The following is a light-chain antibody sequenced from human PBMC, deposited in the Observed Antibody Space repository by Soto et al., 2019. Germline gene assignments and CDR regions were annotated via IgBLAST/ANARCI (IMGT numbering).Light chain of an antibody. CDR2: EVS. CDR3: RSNYSRSTPG. V-gene: IGLV2-14*01. CDR1: SSDVGGYNY. J-gene: IGLJ3*02. Sequence: QSALTQPASVSGSPGQSITISCTGTSSDVGGYNYVSWYQQHPGKAPKLMIYEVSNRPSGVSNRFSGSKSGNTASLTISGPQAGDGAYFYRRSNYSRSTPGFGGRTKLTVL.